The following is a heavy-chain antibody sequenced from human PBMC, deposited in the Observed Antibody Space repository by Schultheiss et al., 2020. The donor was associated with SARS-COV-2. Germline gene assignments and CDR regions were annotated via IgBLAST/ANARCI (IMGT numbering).Heavy chain of an antibody. J-gene: IGHJ6*02. CDR1: GFTFDDYA. V-gene: IGHV3-23*01. D-gene: IGHD1-1*01. CDR3: NTADSIVSLRWGATGYYYYGMDV. Sequence: GALRLSCAASGFTFDDYAMHWVRQAPGKGLEWVSAISGSGGSTYYADSVKGRFTISRDNSDNTLHLQMNSLAAEDTAVYYCNTADSIVSLRWGATGYYYYGMDVWGQGTTVTVSS. CDR2: ISGSGGST.